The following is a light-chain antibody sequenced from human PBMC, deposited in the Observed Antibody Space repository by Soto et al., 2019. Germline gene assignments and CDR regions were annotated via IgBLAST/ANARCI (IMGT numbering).Light chain of an antibody. CDR1: QGISNY. J-gene: IGKJ1*01. V-gene: IGKV1-27*01. Sequence: DIQMTQSPSSLSASVGDRVTITCRARQGISNYLAWDQQKPGKVPKLLIYAASTLQSGVPSRFRGSGSGTDFTHTISSLQPEDVAHYYCQKYNSASRTSGQGTKVAIK. CDR2: AAS. CDR3: QKYNSASRT.